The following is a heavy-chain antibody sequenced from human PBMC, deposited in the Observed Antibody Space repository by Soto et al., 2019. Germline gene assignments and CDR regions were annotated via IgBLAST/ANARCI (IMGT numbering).Heavy chain of an antibody. CDR1: GFSFIDYP. D-gene: IGHD4-17*01. CDR3: AGRPPSSHGDFVTYYVDY. Sequence: QVQLVQSGAGVRKPGASVKVSCKASGFSFIDYPITWVRQAPGQGLEWMGWISANSGNTNYARNLQDRGTMTTDTSTNTAYLELRSLRSADTAVYYCAGRPPSSHGDFVTYYVDYWGQGTLVTVSS. V-gene: IGHV1-18*01. J-gene: IGHJ4*02. CDR2: ISANSGNT.